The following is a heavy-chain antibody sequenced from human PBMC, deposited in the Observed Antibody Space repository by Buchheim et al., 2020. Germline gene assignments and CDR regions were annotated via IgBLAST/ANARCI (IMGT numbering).Heavy chain of an antibody. D-gene: IGHD5-18*01. CDR2: INHSGST. CDR3: ARDTLRNTARRYYYYYYGMDV. Sequence: QVQLQESGPGLVKPSETLSLSCTVSGGSFSSNNYYWSWIRQPPGKGLEWIGEINHSGSTNYNPSLKSRVTISVDTSKNQFSLKLSSVTAADTAVYYCARDTLRNTARRYYYYYYGMDVWGQGTT. J-gene: IGHJ6*02. CDR1: GGSFSSNNYY. V-gene: IGHV4-39*07.